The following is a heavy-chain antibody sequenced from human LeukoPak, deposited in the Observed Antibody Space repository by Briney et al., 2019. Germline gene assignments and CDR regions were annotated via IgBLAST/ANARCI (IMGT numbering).Heavy chain of an antibody. CDR3: ARGHKLYYYGSGSRDFGY. CDR2: INHSGST. J-gene: IGHJ4*02. V-gene: IGHV4-34*01. Sequence: SETLSLTCAVYGGSFSGYYWSWIRQPPGKGLKWIGEINHSGSTNYNPSLKSRVTISVDTSKNQFSLKLSSVTAADTAVYYCARGHKLYYYGSGSRDFGYWGQGTLVTVSS. D-gene: IGHD3-10*01. CDR1: GGSFSGYY.